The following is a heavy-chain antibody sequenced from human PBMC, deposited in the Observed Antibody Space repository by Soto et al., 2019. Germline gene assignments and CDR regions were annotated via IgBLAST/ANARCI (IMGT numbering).Heavy chain of an antibody. CDR2: ISGSGRST. J-gene: IGHJ5*02. V-gene: IGHV3-23*04. CDR1: GFTFSNHA. D-gene: IGHD3-22*01. Sequence: EVQLVESGGGMVQPGGSLRLSCAASGFTFSNHAMSWVRQAPGKGLEWVSAISGSGRSTYYADSVKGRFIISRDNSNNTLLLQMNSLRAEDTAVFYCAKGQNYYDTTGRVGPWGQGTLVTVSS. CDR3: AKGQNYYDTTGRVGP.